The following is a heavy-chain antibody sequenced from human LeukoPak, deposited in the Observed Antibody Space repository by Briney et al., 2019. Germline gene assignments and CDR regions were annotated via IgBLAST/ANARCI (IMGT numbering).Heavy chain of an antibody. J-gene: IGHJ4*02. CDR3: AANYYDSSGYCYY. CDR1: GGTFSSYA. V-gene: IGHV1-69*13. Sequence: SVKVSCKASGGTFSSYAISWVRQAPGQGLEWMGGIIPIFGTANYAQKFQGRVTITADESSSTAYMELSSLRSEDTAVYYCAANYYDSSGYCYYWGQGTLVTVSS. CDR2: IIPIFGTA. D-gene: IGHD3-22*01.